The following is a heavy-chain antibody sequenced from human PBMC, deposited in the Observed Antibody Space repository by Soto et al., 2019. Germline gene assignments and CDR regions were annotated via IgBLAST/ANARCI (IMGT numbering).Heavy chain of an antibody. V-gene: IGHV3-11*06. D-gene: IGHD3-10*01. CDR3: ARDSTGSGLDYGMAV. Sequence: QVQLVESGGGLVKPGGSLRLSCAASGFTFNDHYMTWIRQAPGKGLEWVSFISSDSIYTNSADSVKGRFTISRDNAKNLLYLQMSSLRVEDPAVYYCARDSTGSGLDYGMAVWGQGTTVAVSS. J-gene: IGHJ6*01. CDR2: ISSDSIYT. CDR1: GFTFNDHY.